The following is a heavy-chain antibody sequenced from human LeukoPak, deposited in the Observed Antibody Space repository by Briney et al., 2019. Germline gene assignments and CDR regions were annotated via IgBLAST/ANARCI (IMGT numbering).Heavy chain of an antibody. CDR1: GFTFGVST. CDR3: TVSGIASDAFDV. CDR2: IRTKANTYAT. D-gene: IGHD2-21*01. J-gene: IGHJ3*01. V-gene: IGHV3-73*01. Sequence: GGSLRLSCAASGFTFGVSTMHWVRQASGKGLEWVGRIRTKANTYATAYSASVKGRFTISRDDSKNTAYLQMNSLKTEDTAVYYCTVSGIASDAFDVWGQGTMVTVSS.